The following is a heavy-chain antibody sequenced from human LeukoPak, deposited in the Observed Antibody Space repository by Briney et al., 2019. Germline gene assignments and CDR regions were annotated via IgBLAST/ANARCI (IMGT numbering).Heavy chain of an antibody. CDR1: RFTFSSYA. CDR2: LRGNGDA. V-gene: IGHV3-23*01. D-gene: IGHD3-16*01. J-gene: IGHJ4*02. Sequence: GGSLRLSCVASRFTFSSYAMSWLRETPARGLEWVSSLRGNGDAFYADSVKGRFTLSRHESRNTVYLQLNKLRVEDTAIYYCAKASWVSTADAVLWGQGTVVTVSS. CDR3: AKASWVSTADAVL.